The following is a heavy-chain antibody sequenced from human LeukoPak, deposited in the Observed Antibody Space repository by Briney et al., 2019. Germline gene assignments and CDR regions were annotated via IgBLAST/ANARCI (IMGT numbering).Heavy chain of an antibody. CDR1: GYTFTGYY. D-gene: IGHD5-18*01. J-gene: IGHJ6*03. V-gene: IGHV1-2*02. CDR3: ARVSFTGGYSYGWRYYYYMDV. Sequence: ASVKVSCKASGYTFTGYYMHWVRQAPGQGLEWMGWINPNSGGTNYAQKFQGRVTMTRDTSISTAYMELSRLRSDDTAVYYCARVSFTGGYSYGWRYYYYMDVWGKGTTVTVSS. CDR2: INPNSGGT.